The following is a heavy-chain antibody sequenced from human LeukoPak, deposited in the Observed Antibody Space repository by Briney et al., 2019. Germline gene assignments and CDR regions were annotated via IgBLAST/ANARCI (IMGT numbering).Heavy chain of an antibody. CDR3: ARTARVLDS. Sequence: GGSLRLSCEASGFIFTDFYMAWIRQAPGKGLECLSYISPGGTDVIYADSVKGRFTISRDNAKNSIFLQMNDLRAEDTAVYYCARTARVLDSWGQGPLVTVSS. D-gene: IGHD5-18*01. V-gene: IGHV3-11*04. CDR1: GFIFTDFY. CDR2: ISPGGTDV. J-gene: IGHJ4*02.